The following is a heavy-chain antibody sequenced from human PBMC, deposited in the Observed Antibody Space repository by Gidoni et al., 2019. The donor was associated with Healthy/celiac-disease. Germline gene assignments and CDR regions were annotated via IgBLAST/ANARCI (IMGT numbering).Heavy chain of an antibody. CDR2: ISAYNGNT. V-gene: IGHV1-18*04. CDR3: ARQDCSSTSCYWGGGYDPGRYWYFDL. D-gene: IGHD2-2*01. J-gene: IGHJ2*01. Sequence: QVQLVQSGAEVKKPGASVKVSCKASGYTFTSYGISWLRQAPGQGLEWMGWISAYNGNTNYAQKLQGRVTMTTDTSTSTAYMELRSLRSDDTAVYYCARQDCSSTSCYWGGGYDPGRYWYFDLWGRGTLVTVSS. CDR1: GYTFTSYG.